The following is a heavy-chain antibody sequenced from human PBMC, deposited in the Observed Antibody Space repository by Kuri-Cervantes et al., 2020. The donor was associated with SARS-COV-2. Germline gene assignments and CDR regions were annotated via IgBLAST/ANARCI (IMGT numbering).Heavy chain of an antibody. CDR2: IKQDGSNK. D-gene: IGHD3-9*01. V-gene: IGHV3-7*01. CDR1: GFTFSSYW. Sequence: GGSLRLSCAASGFTFSSYWMSWVRQAPGKGLEWVANIKQDGSNKYYADSVKGRFTISRDNSKNTLYLQMNSLRAEDTAVYYCASGLNDYYYYYGMDVWGQGTTVTVSS. CDR3: ASGLNDYYYYYGMDV. J-gene: IGHJ6*02.